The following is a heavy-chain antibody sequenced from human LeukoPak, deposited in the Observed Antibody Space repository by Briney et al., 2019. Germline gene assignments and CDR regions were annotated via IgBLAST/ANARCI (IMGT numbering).Heavy chain of an antibody. CDR1: GFTFSDYY. V-gene: IGHV3-11*04. D-gene: IGHD3-9*01. CDR3: ARDLVSAHWYFGL. CDR2: ITSSGSTI. Sequence: PGGSLRLSCAASGFTFSDYYMSWIRQAPGKGLEWVSYITSSGSTIYYADSVKGRFTISRDNAKNSLYLQMNSLRAEDTAVYYCARDLVSAHWYFGLWGRGTLVTVSS. J-gene: IGHJ2*01.